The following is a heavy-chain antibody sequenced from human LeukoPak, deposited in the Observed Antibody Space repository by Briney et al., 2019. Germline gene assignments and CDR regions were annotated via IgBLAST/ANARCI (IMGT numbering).Heavy chain of an antibody. D-gene: IGHD1-1*01. J-gene: IGHJ5*02. CDR1: GGSISSGGYS. Sequence: PSETLSLTCAVSGGSISSGGYSWSWIRQPPGKGLEWIGYIYYSGSTYYNPSLRSRVTISVDTSKNQFSLTLNSVTAADTAVYYCARDSMRIQTGTTPWGQGTLVTVSS. CDR2: IYYSGST. V-gene: IGHV4-30-4*07. CDR3: ARDSMRIQTGTTP.